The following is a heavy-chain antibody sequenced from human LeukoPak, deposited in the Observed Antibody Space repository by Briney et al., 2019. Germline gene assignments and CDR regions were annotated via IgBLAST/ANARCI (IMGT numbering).Heavy chain of an antibody. CDR3: AISPPPIAAAGRPPPGYFDL. CDR1: GFTVSNSY. Sequence: GGSLRLSCAASGFTVSNSYMSWVRQAPGKGLEWVSVLYAGGTTYYADSVKGRFTISRDNSKNTLYLQMNSLRAEDTAVYYCAISPPPIAAAGRPPPGYFDLWGRGTLVTVSS. CDR2: LYAGGTT. V-gene: IGHV3-66*01. D-gene: IGHD6-13*01. J-gene: IGHJ2*01.